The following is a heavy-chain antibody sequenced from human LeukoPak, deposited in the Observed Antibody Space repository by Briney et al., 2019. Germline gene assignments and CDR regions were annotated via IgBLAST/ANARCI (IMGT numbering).Heavy chain of an antibody. CDR2: ISSSSYT. CDR1: GFTFSDYY. J-gene: IGHJ4*02. V-gene: IGHV3-11*05. CDR3: ARDYGSRSDFDY. Sequence: GGSLRLSCAASGFTFSDYYMSWIRQAPGKGLEWVSYISSSSYTNYADSVKGRFTISRDNAKNSLCLQMNSLRAEDTAVYYCARDYGSRSDFDYWGQGTLVTVSS. D-gene: IGHD3-10*01.